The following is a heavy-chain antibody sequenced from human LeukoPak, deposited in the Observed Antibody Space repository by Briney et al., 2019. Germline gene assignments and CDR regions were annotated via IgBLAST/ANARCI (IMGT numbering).Heavy chain of an antibody. Sequence: SETLSLTCIVSGGSIRSYYWSWIRQPPGKGLEWIGRIYINGITNYNPSLKSRVTMSVDTSKNHFSLNLSSVTAADTAMYYCVRSSVGSGSNFDYWGQGTLVTVSS. CDR1: GGSIRSYY. CDR3: VRSSVGSGSNFDY. J-gene: IGHJ4*02. D-gene: IGHD3-10*01. V-gene: IGHV4-4*07. CDR2: IYINGIT.